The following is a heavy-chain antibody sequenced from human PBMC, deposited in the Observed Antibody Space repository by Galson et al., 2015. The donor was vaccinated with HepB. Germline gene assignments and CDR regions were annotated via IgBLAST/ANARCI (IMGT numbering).Heavy chain of an antibody. V-gene: IGHV1-69*05. CDR3: ARQYSSGWYDY. CDR1: GGTFSSYA. D-gene: IGHD6-19*01. CDR2: IIPIFGTA. Sequence: SVKVSCKASGGTFSSYAISWVRQAPGQGLEWMGGIIPIFGTANYAQKLQGGVTMTTDTSTSTAYMELRSLRSDDTAVYYCARQYSSGWYDYWGQGTLVTVSS. J-gene: IGHJ4*02.